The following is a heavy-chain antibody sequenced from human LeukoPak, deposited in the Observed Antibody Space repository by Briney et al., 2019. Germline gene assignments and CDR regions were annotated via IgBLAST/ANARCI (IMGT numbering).Heavy chain of an antibody. V-gene: IGHV3-74*01. CDR3: ASGYSYGYFGY. J-gene: IGHJ4*02. D-gene: IGHD5-18*01. Sequence: GGSLRLSCAASGFTFSSYWMHWVRQAPGKGLVWVSRINSDGSSTSYADSVKGRFTISRDNAKNTLYLQMNSLRAEDTAVYYCASGYSYGYFGYWSQGTLVTVSS. CDR2: INSDGSST. CDR1: GFTFSSYW.